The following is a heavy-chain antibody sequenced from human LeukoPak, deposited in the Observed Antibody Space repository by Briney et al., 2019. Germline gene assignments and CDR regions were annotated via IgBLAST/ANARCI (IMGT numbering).Heavy chain of an antibody. D-gene: IGHD3-3*01. CDR1: GYTFTGYY. CDR2: INPNSGGT. V-gene: IGHV1-2*02. J-gene: IGHJ6*03. Sequence: ASVKVSCKASGYTFTGYYMHWVRQAPGQGLEWMGWINPNSGGTNYAQKFQGRVTMTRDTSISTAYMELSRLRSDDTAVYYCARDPSRYDFWSGYYGYMDVWGKGTTVTVSS. CDR3: ARDPSRYDFWSGYYGYMDV.